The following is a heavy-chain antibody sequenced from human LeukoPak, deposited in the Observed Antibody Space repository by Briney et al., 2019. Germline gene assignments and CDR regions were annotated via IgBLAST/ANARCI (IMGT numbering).Heavy chain of an antibody. V-gene: IGHV3-30-3*01. CDR3: AKGAKRQQLVKTYFDY. Sequence: GSLRLSCAASGFTFSSYAMHWVRQAPGKGLEWVAVISYDGSNKYYADSVKGRFTISRDNSKNTLYLQMNSLRAEDTAVYYCAKGAKRQQLVKTYFDYWGQGTLVTVSS. CDR2: ISYDGSNK. J-gene: IGHJ4*02. CDR1: GFTFSSYA. D-gene: IGHD6-13*01.